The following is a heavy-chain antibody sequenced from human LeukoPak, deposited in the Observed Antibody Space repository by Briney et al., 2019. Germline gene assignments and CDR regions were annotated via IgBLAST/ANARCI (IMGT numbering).Heavy chain of an antibody. Sequence: ASVKVSCKASGYTFTSYGISWVRQAPGQGLEWMGWISAYNGNTNYAQKLQGRVTMTTDTSTSTAYMELRSLRSDDTAVYYCATAYSATPFFDYWGQGTLVTVSS. CDR3: ATAYSATPFFDY. CDR2: ISAYNGNT. V-gene: IGHV1-18*01. CDR1: GYTFTSYG. J-gene: IGHJ4*02. D-gene: IGHD1-26*01.